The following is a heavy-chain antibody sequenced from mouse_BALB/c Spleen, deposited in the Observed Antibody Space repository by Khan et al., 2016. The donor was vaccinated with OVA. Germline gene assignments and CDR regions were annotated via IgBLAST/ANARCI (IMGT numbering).Heavy chain of an antibody. Sequence: QVQLKESGPGLVAPSQSLSITCTVYGYSLTRYGVHWVRQPPGKGLEWLGLIWAGGSTNYNSALMSRLSISIDNSTSLVFLIMNSLQTDDTALYYCARSKYVARYWGQGTTLTVSS. CDR2: IWAGGST. D-gene: IGHD3-3*01. J-gene: IGHJ2*01. V-gene: IGHV2-9*02. CDR3: ARSKYVARY. CDR1: GYSLTRYG.